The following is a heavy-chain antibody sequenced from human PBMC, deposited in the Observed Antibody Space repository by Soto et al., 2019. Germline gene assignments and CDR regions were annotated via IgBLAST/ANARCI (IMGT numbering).Heavy chain of an antibody. CDR3: AKIRRVRGVIVVGNWFYP. V-gene: IGHV3-23*01. D-gene: IGHD3-10*01. J-gene: IGHJ5*02. Sequence: EVQLLESGGGLVQPGGSLRLSCAASGFTFSSYAMSWVRQAPGKGLEWVSAISGSGGSTYYADSVKGRFTISRDNSKNTLYLQMNSLRAEDTAVYYCAKIRRVRGVIVVGNWFYPWGQGTLVTVSS. CDR2: ISGSGGST. CDR1: GFTFSSYA.